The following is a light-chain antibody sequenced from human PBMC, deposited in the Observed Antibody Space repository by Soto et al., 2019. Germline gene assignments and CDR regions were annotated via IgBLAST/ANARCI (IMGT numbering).Light chain of an antibody. CDR3: QQYKDWTPLT. CDR2: GAS. J-gene: IGKJ4*01. CDR1: QNVYIN. Sequence: EIVMTQSPVTLSVSPGERVTLSCRASQNVYINLAWYQQRPGQAPRVLIYGASNRASGIPDRFSGSGSGTDFTLTISSLEPDDFALYYCQQYKDWTPLTFGGGTRVEIK. V-gene: IGKV3D-15*01.